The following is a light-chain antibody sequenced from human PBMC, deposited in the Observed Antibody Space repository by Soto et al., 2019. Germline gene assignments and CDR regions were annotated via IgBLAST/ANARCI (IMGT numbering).Light chain of an antibody. J-gene: IGLJ1*01. CDR3: SSYTSSSIDYV. CDR1: SSDVRGYNY. V-gene: IGLV2-14*01. Sequence: QSALTQPASVSGSPGQSIPISCTGTSSDVRGYNYVSWYQQHPGKAPKLMIYEVSNRPSGVSNRFSGSKSGNTASLTISGLQAEDEADYYCSSYTSSSIDYVFGTGTKLTVL. CDR2: EVS.